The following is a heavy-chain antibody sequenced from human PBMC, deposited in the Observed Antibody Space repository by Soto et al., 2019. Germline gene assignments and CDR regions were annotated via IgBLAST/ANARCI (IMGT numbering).Heavy chain of an antibody. CDR3: ARGRTVRNYADDSSDYFYFFDY. CDR1: GDSISTFY. CDR2: VYYTGST. D-gene: IGHD3-22*01. Sequence: SETLSLTCTVSGDSISTFYWGWMRQSPGKELEWIGYVYYTGSTNYNPSLKSRVTISVDRSKNQFSLKLTSANAADTAVYYCARGRTVRNYADDSSDYFYFFDYWGQGTQVTVPS. J-gene: IGHJ4*02. V-gene: IGHV4-59*01.